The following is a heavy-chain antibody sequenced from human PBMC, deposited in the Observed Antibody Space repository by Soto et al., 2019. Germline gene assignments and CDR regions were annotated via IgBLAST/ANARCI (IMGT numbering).Heavy chain of an antibody. Sequence: PGGSLRLSCSASGFTFSSYSMNWVRQAPGKGLEWVSSISSSSSYIYYADSVKGRFTISRDNAKNSLYLQMNSLRAEDTAVYYCARVRKLGYCSSTSCPEGAFDIWGQGTMVTVSS. V-gene: IGHV3-21*01. CDR1: GFTFSSYS. CDR3: ARVRKLGYCSSTSCPEGAFDI. CDR2: ISSSSSYI. D-gene: IGHD2-2*01. J-gene: IGHJ3*02.